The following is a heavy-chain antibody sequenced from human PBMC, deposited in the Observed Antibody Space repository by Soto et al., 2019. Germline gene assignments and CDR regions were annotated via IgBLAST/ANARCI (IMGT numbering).Heavy chain of an antibody. CDR1: GFTFSSYL. CDR3: ARDVGSSSWHALDG. D-gene: IGHD6-13*01. Sequence: QVQLVESGGGVVQPGESLRLSCATSGFTFSSYLMHWVRQAPGKGLEWVAVIYSDGATEYYGDSVKGRFIISRDNSKSTLYVEMNGLRAEDTAVYFCARDVGSSSWHALDGWGQGTMVTVSS. J-gene: IGHJ3*01. V-gene: IGHV3-33*01. CDR2: IYSDGATE.